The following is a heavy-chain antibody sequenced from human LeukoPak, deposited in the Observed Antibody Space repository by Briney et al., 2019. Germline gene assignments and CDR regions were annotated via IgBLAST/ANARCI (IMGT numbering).Heavy chain of an antibody. CDR3: ARQMNWIDP. D-gene: IGHD5-24*01. V-gene: IGHV4-38-2*01. CDR1: GYSISSGYY. Sequence: SETLSLTCAVSGYSISSGYYWGWIRQPPGKGLEWIGSIYHSGSTNYNPSLKSRVTILVDTSKNQFSLKVRSVTAADTAVYYCARQMNWIDPWGQGTLVTVSS. CDR2: IYHSGST. J-gene: IGHJ5*02.